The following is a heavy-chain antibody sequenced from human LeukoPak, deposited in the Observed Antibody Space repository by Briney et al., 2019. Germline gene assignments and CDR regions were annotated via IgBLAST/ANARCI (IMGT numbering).Heavy chain of an antibody. V-gene: IGHV3-7*01. CDR1: GFTFSRYW. J-gene: IGHJ4*02. Sequence: PGGSLRLSCATSGFTFSRYWMSWVRQAPGKGLEWVANIKQDGSEKYYVDSVKGRFTISRDNAKNSLFLQMNSLRAEDTAVYYCARDRVGIAVAGHFDYWGQGTLVTVSS. D-gene: IGHD6-19*01. CDR2: IKQDGSEK. CDR3: ARDRVGIAVAGHFDY.